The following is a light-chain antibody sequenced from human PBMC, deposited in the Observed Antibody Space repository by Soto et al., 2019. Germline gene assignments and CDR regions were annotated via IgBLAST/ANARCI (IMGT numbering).Light chain of an antibody. Sequence: GESVTITCRDSQVISTSLACYQVKPGEAPKLLIYAASTLESGVPSRFSGSGSGTEFTLTISSLQPDDFATYYCQQYNSYSGTFGQGTKVDIK. CDR2: AAS. CDR1: QVISTS. V-gene: IGKV1-9*01. CDR3: QQYNSYSGT. J-gene: IGKJ1*01.